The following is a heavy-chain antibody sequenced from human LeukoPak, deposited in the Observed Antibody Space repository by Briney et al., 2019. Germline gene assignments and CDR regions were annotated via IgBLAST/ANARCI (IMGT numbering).Heavy chain of an antibody. J-gene: IGHJ4*02. D-gene: IGHD3-22*01. CDR1: GFTVSTTY. V-gene: IGHV3-53*04. CDR2: LYRGGAT. CDR3: ARGDYYDDCGYSD. Sequence: GGSLRLSCEVSGFTVSTTYMSWVRQAPGKGLEWVSILYRGGATYYADSVKGRFSISRHDSNNTLFLRMNSLRPEDTAVYYCARGDYYDDCGYSDWGQGTLVTVSS.